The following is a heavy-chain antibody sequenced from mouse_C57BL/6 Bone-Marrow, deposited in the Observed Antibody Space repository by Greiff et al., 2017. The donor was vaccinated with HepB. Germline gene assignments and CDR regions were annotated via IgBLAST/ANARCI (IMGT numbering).Heavy chain of an antibody. J-gene: IGHJ2*01. CDR1: GYTFTSYW. D-gene: IGHD2-3*01. CDR2: IDPSDSET. CDR3: ARLEGWGDY. Sequence: VKLQQPGAELVRPGSSVKLSCKASGYTFTSYWMHWVKQRPIQGLEWIGNIDPSDSETHYNQKFKDKATLTVDKSSSTAYMQLSSLTSEDSAVYYCARLEGWGDYWGQGTTLTVSS. V-gene: IGHV1-52*01.